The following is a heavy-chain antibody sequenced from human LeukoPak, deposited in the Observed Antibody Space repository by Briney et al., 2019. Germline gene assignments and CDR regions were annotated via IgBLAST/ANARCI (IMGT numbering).Heavy chain of an antibody. V-gene: IGHV4-4*02. Sequence: PSETLSLTCAVSGGSISGTNWWCLLRQPPEQRLEWIGVISLRGLTNYHPPLRSRPTTSLTSTNNHASLHRSFVAAAATAGYYCSRESGPFSPFGFWGQGTLVSVHS. CDR1: GGSISGTNW. J-gene: IGHJ4*02. D-gene: IGHD1-26*01. CDR3: SRESGPFSPFGF. CDR2: ISLRGLT.